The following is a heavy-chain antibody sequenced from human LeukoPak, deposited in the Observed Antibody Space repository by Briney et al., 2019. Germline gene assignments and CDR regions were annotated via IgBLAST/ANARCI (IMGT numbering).Heavy chain of an antibody. CDR3: ARKEWLAD. CDR1: GDSMDSYY. CDR2: IYYTGGT. J-gene: IGHJ4*02. Sequence: SETLSLTCTVSGDSMDSYYWSWIRQPPGKGLEWIGYIYYTGGTDYNAALKSRLTISIDRSKKQFSLKLRSVTAADTAIYYCARKEWLADWGPGTLVTVSS. D-gene: IGHD6-19*01. V-gene: IGHV4-59*01.